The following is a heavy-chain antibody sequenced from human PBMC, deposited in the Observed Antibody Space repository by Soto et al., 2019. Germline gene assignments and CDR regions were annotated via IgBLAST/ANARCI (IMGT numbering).Heavy chain of an antibody. CDR1: GGSFSGYY. CDR3: ARDKITGLFDY. CDR2: VNHSGST. Sequence: QVQLQQWVAGLLKPSETLSLTYAVYGGSFSGYYWHWIRQPPGTGLEWIVEVNHSGSTNYNPSLNRLVTISVNTSTNHFSLKLTSVTAADTAVYYCARDKITGLFDYWGQGTLVTGSS. J-gene: IGHJ4*02. D-gene: IGHD2-8*02. V-gene: IGHV4-34*01.